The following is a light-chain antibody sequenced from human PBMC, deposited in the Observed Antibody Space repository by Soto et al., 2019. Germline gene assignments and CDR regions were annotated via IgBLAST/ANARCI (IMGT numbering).Light chain of an antibody. V-gene: IGKV3-15*01. CDR2: GES. Sequence: EIGMTQSPATLSVSPGERGTLSCRASQSVSSNLAWYQQKPGQAPRLLIYGESTRATGITARFSGTGSGTEFTLTISRLQSEDFAVYYCQQYNNWPRMAFGQGTKVEIK. CDR1: QSVSSN. CDR3: QQYNNWPRMA. J-gene: IGKJ1*01.